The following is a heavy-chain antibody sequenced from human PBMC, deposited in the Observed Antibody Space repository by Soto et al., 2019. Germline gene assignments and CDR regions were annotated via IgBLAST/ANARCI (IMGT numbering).Heavy chain of an antibody. Sequence: SETLSLTCTVSGGSVSSGSDYWSWIRQPPGKGLEWIGYIYYSGSTNYNPSLKSRVTISVDTSKNQFSLKLSSVTAADTAVYYCARISCISTSCYADPLDYWGQGTLVTVSS. V-gene: IGHV4-61*01. CDR1: GGSVSSGSDY. CDR3: ARISCISTSCYADPLDY. D-gene: IGHD2-2*01. J-gene: IGHJ4*02. CDR2: IYYSGST.